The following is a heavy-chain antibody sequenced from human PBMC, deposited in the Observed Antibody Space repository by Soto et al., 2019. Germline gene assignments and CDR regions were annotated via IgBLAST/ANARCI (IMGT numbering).Heavy chain of an antibody. Sequence: PGGSLRLSCVGSGFTFSSNWMTWVRQAPGKGLEWVSYISSSSRTIYCADSVKGRFTISRDNAKNSLYLQMNSLRAEDTAVYYCAREWDGDGYNSGWFDPWGQGTLVTVSS. D-gene: IGHD5-12*01. J-gene: IGHJ5*02. CDR2: ISSSSRTI. V-gene: IGHV3-48*01. CDR1: GFTFSSNW. CDR3: AREWDGDGYNSGWFDP.